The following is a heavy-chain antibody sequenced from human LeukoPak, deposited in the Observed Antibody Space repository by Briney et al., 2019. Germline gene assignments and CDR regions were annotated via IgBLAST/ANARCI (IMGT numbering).Heavy chain of an antibody. CDR2: ISAYNGNT. CDR3: ARDRGYYDSSGFLFRYYGMDV. J-gene: IGHJ6*02. V-gene: IGHV1-18*01. D-gene: IGHD3-22*01. CDR1: GYTFTSYG. Sequence: GASVKVSCKASGYTFTSYGISWVRQAPGQGLEWMGWISAYNGNTNYAQRLQGRVTMTTDTSTSTAYMELRSLRSDDTAAYYCARDRGYYDSSGFLFRYYGMDVWGQGTTVTVSS.